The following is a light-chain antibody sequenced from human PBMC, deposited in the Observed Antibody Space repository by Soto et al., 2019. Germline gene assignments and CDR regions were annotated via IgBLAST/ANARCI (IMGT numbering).Light chain of an antibody. CDR3: QQYHTWHGHT. J-gene: IGKJ2*01. Sequence: ILMAQSPATLSVSPGERAILSCSASQTVSNNLAWYQQKPGQALRLLIYGASTRVTGIPARFSGSGSVTEFTLTISSLQSEDFAVYYCQQYHTWHGHTFDQGTKVDIK. CDR2: GAS. CDR1: QTVSNN. V-gene: IGKV3-15*01.